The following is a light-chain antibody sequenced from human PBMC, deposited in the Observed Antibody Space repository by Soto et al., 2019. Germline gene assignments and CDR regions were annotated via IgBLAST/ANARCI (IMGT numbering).Light chain of an antibody. CDR3: SSYTSSSTLIYV. Sequence: QSALTQPASVSGSPGQSITISCTGTSSDVGGYNYVSWYQQHPRKAPKLMIYEVSNRPSGVSNRFSGSKSGNTASLTISGLQAEDEADYYCSSYTSSSTLIYVFGTGTKLTVL. J-gene: IGLJ1*01. CDR2: EVS. CDR1: SSDVGGYNY. V-gene: IGLV2-14*01.